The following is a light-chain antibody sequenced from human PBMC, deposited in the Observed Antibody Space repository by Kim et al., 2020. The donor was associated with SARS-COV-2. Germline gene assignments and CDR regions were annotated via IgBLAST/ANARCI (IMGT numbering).Light chain of an antibody. CDR2: QDS. CDR3: QAWDSSTGV. CDR1: KLGDKY. J-gene: IGLJ3*02. V-gene: IGLV3-1*01. Sequence: SYELTQPPSVSVSPGQTASITCSGDKLGDKYACWYQQKPGQSPVLVIYQDSKRPSGIPERFSGSNSGNTATLTISGTQAMDEADYYCQAWDSSTGVFGGGTQRPS.